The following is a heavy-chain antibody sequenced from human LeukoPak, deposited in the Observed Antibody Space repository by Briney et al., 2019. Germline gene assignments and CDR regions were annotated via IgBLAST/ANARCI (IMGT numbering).Heavy chain of an antibody. Sequence: GGSLRLSCAASGFTFTTYWMSWVRQAPGKGGEGVANIKQDGTEKYYVDSVKGGLTISRDNSKNTVYMKMKSGRGEDTAVYYCAKTYYFDSGGYYYRWFDLWGQGTLVTVSS. CDR3: AKTYYFDSGGYYYRWFDL. J-gene: IGHJ5*02. CDR1: GFTFTTYW. CDR2: IKQDGTEK. V-gene: IGHV3-7*03. D-gene: IGHD3-22*01.